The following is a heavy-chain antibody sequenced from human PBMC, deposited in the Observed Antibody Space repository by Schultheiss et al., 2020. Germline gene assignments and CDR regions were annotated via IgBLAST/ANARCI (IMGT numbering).Heavy chain of an antibody. Sequence: SVKVSCKASGGTFSSYAISWVRQAPGQGLEWMGGIIPIFGTANYAQKFQGRVTITADKSTSTAYMELSSLRSEDTAVYYCAKDGAGYSYGYLEIDYWGQGTLVTVSS. V-gene: IGHV1-69*06. CDR1: GGTFSSYA. J-gene: IGHJ4*02. CDR2: IIPIFGTA. CDR3: AKDGAGYSYGYLEIDY. D-gene: IGHD5-18*01.